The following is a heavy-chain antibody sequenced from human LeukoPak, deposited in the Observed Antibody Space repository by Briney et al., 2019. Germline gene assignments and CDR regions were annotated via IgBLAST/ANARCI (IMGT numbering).Heavy chain of an antibody. CDR2: IYTSGST. J-gene: IGHJ5*02. CDR1: GGSISSGSYY. Sequence: SQTLSLTCTVSGGSISSGSYYWGWIRQPAGKGLDWIGRIYTSGSTNYNPSLKSRVTISVDTSKNQFALKLSSVTAADTAVYYCAGGTAVAGTNWFDPWGQGTLVTVSS. D-gene: IGHD6-19*01. V-gene: IGHV4-61*02. CDR3: AGGTAVAGTNWFDP.